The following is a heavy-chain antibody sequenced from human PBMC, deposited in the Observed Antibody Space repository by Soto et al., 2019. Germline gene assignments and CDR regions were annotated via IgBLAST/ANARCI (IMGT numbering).Heavy chain of an antibody. CDR3: ARGQVTTHYYYGMDV. J-gene: IGHJ6*02. Sequence: ASVKVSCKASGYTFTSYDINWVRQATGQGLEWMGWMNPNSGNTGYAQKFQGRVTMTRNTSISTAYMELSSLRSEDTAVYYCARGQVTTHYYYGMDVWGQGPTVTVSS. D-gene: IGHD4-4*01. CDR2: MNPNSGNT. CDR1: GYTFTSYD. V-gene: IGHV1-8*01.